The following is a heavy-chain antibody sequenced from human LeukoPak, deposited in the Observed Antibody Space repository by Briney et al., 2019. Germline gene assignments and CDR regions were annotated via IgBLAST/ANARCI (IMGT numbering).Heavy chain of an antibody. Sequence: PGGSLRLSCAASGFTFSSYAMSWVRQAPGKGLEWVSAISGSGGSTYYADSVKGRFTISRDNSKNTLYLQMNSLRAEDTAVYYCAKHAGRDYDILTGYSFDYWGQGTLVTVSS. CDR1: GFTFSSYA. J-gene: IGHJ4*02. CDR3: AKHAGRDYDILTGYSFDY. V-gene: IGHV3-23*01. CDR2: ISGSGGST. D-gene: IGHD3-9*01.